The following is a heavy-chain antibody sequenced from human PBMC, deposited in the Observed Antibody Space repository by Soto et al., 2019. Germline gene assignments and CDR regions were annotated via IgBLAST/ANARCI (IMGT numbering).Heavy chain of an antibody. CDR2: ISGDGKST. CDR3: ARSPSGMTTAATADS. D-gene: IGHD6-13*01. CDR1: GFSFSSHW. Sequence: GGSLRLSCPASGFSFSSHWMHWVRQAPGKGLVWVSRISGDGKSTDYADSVKGRLTLSRDNAKSTLFLQMTSLRADDTAVYYCARSPSGMTTAATADSWGQGT. V-gene: IGHV3-74*01. J-gene: IGHJ5*01.